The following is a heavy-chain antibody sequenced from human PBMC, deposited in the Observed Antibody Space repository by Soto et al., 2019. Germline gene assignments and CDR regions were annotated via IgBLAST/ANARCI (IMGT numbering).Heavy chain of an antibody. Sequence: ASVKVSCKVSGYTLTELSMHWVRQAPGKGLEWMGGFDPEDGETIYAQKFKGRVTMTEDTSTDTAYMKLSSLRSEDTAVYYCATVYRGKKGVGMDVWGQGTTVTVSS. CDR1: GYTLTELS. CDR3: ATVYRGKKGVGMDV. D-gene: IGHD3-16*01. J-gene: IGHJ6*02. V-gene: IGHV1-24*01. CDR2: FDPEDGET.